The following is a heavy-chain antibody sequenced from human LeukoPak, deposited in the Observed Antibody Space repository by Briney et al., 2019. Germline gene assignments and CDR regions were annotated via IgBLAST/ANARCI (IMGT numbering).Heavy chain of an antibody. Sequence: GASVKVSCKASGYTFTSYGISWVRQAPGQGLEWMGWISSNDGNTYYAQNFQGRVTMTTDTSTSTAYMELRSLRSDDTAVYYCARVDILTGYYFFDSWGQGTLVTVSS. V-gene: IGHV1-18*01. CDR2: ISSNDGNT. CDR1: GYTFTSYG. J-gene: IGHJ4*02. CDR3: ARVDILTGYYFFDS. D-gene: IGHD3-9*01.